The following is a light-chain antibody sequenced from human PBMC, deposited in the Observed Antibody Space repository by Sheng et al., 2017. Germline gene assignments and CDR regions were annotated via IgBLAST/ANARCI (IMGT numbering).Light chain of an antibody. CDR1: QSITSH. V-gene: IGKV1-39*01. Sequence: DIQMTQSPSPLSASVGDRVTITCRAGQSITSHLNWYQQKPGKAPNLLIYTASILQSGVPSRFSGTGSGTDFTLTISSLQPEDSAMYYCQQSYSTPYTFGQGTNLEIK. CDR3: QQSYSTPYT. CDR2: TAS. J-gene: IGKJ2*01.